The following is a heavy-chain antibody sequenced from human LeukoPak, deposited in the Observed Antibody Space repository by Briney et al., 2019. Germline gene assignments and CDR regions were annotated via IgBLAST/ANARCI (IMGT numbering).Heavy chain of an antibody. CDR2: MNPNSGNT. J-gene: IGHJ5*02. V-gene: IGHV1-8*01. Sequence: ASVKVSCKASGYTFTSYDINWVRQATGQGLEWMEWMNPNSGNTGYAQKFQGRVTMTRNTSISTAYMELSSLRSEDTAVYYCARVGGIRITMVRGVSRFDPWGQGTLVTVSS. CDR3: ARVGGIRITMVRGVSRFDP. D-gene: IGHD3-10*01. CDR1: GYTFTSYD.